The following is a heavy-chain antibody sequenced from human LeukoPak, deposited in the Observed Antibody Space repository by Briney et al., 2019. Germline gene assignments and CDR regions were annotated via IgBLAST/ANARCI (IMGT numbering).Heavy chain of an antibody. D-gene: IGHD3-22*01. CDR3: AKDGDYYDGSGVLDY. V-gene: IGHV3-30*18. J-gene: IGHJ4*02. CDR1: GFTFSSYG. Sequence: PGGSLRLSCAASGFTFSSYGMHWVRQAPGKGLEWVAVISYDGSNKYYADSVKGRFTISRDNSKNTLYLQMNSLRAEDTAVYYCAKDGDYYDGSGVLDYWGQGTLVTVSS. CDR2: ISYDGSNK.